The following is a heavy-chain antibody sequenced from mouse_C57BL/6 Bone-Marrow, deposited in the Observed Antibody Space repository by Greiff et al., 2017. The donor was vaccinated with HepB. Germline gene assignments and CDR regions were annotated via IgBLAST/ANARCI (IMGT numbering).Heavy chain of an antibody. CDR1: GYTFTDYY. Sequence: VQLKQSGPVLVKPGASVKMSCTDSGYTFTDYYMNWVKQSHGKSLEWIGVINPYNGGTSYTQKFKGKATLTVDKSSSTAYMELNSLTSEDSAVYYCARASMIKRWYFDVWGTGTTVTVSS. V-gene: IGHV1-19*01. CDR3: ARASMIKRWYFDV. CDR2: INPYNGGT. D-gene: IGHD2-4*01. J-gene: IGHJ1*03.